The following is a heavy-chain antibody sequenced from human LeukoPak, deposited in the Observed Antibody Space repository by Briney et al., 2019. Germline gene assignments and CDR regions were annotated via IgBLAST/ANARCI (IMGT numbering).Heavy chain of an antibody. CDR1: GESFSGYC. Sequence: PSETLSLTCAVYGESFSGYCWSWIRQPPGKGLEWIREINHSGSTNYNPSLKSRVTISVGTSKNQFSLKLNSVTAADTAVYYCARRCSGDSCYPSRFDYWGHGTLVTVSS. CDR3: ARRCSGDSCYPSRFDY. J-gene: IGHJ4*01. CDR2: INHSGST. V-gene: IGHV4-34*01. D-gene: IGHD2-15*01.